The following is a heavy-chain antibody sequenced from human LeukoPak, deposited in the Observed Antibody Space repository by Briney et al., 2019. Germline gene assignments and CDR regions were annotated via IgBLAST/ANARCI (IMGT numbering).Heavy chain of an antibody. J-gene: IGHJ6*03. D-gene: IGHD6-13*01. CDR2: IYHSGST. Sequence: SGTLSLTCAVSGGSISSSNWWSWVRQPPGKGLEWIGEIYHSGSTNYNPSLRSRVTISVDTSKNQFSLKLSSVTAADTAVYYCARTGEYSSSWYDPAGYYYYMDVWGKGTTVTVSS. CDR1: GGSISSSNW. CDR3: ARTGEYSSSWYDPAGYYYYMDV. V-gene: IGHV4-4*02.